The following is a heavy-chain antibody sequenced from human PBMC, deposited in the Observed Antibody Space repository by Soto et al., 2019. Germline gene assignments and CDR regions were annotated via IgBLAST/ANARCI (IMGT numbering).Heavy chain of an antibody. Sequence: GGSLRLSCAASGFTFSSYAMSWDRQAPGKGLEWVSAISGSGGSTYYADSVKGRFTISRDNSKNTLYLQMNSLRAEDTAVYYCAKTSSTIFGVVIRFDYWGQGTLVTVSS. CDR2: ISGSGGST. CDR3: AKTSSTIFGVVIRFDY. D-gene: IGHD3-3*01. J-gene: IGHJ4*02. CDR1: GFTFSSYA. V-gene: IGHV3-23*01.